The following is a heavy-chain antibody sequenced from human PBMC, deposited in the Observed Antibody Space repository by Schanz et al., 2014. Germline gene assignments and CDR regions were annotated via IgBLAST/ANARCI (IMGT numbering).Heavy chain of an antibody. CDR1: GYTFTRSG. Sequence: QVQLVQSGAEVKKPGASVKVSCKASGYTFTRSGISWVRQAPGQGLEWMGWIGGSQGNTNFAQKFQGGVSMTTDTSTSTVYMELRSLTSDDSAVYYCARDRDQWDGNYLDYWGQGTLVTVSS. J-gene: IGHJ4*02. CDR2: IGGSQGNT. D-gene: IGHD1-26*01. CDR3: ARDRDQWDGNYLDY. V-gene: IGHV1-18*01.